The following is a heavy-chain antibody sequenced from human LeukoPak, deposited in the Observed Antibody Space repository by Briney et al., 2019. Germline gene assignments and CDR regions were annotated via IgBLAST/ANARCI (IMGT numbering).Heavy chain of an antibody. J-gene: IGHJ4*02. V-gene: IGHV3-23*01. CDR3: AKDRAAAGTGFDY. D-gene: IGHD6-13*01. CDR1: GFTFSSYA. CDR2: ISGSGGST. Sequence: GGSLRLSRAASGFTFSSYAMSWVRQAPGKGLEWVSAISGSGGSTYYADSVKGRFTISRDNSKNTLYLQMNSLRAEDTAVYYCAKDRAAAGTGFDYWGQGTLVTVSS.